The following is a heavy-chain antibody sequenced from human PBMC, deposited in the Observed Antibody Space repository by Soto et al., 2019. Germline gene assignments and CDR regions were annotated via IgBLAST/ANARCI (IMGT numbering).Heavy chain of an antibody. CDR3: GRQPGHCGSTTCFGYYSVDV. Sequence: QLHLQESGPRLVKPSETLSLTCSVSGCSISSSSYSWGWIRQPPGKGLEWIGTIYYSGSTHYNPSLEGRVSISADTPNNQLSLRLSSVTAADTAVYYCGRQPGHCGSTTCFGYYSVDVWCQGTTVTV. CDR2: IYYSGST. CDR1: GCSISSSSYS. D-gene: IGHD2-2*01. V-gene: IGHV4-39*01. J-gene: IGHJ6*02.